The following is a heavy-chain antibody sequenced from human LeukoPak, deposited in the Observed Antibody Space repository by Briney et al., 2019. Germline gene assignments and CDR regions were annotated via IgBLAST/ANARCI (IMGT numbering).Heavy chain of an antibody. CDR1: GDSIFTYY. D-gene: IGHD4-17*01. CDR2: TFYNGNT. CDR3: ATQRGKTYATFDF. V-gene: IGHV4-59*08. J-gene: IGHJ4*02. Sequence: SETLSLTCTVSGDSIFTYYWSWIRQPPGKGLEWIGNTFYNGNTNYKSSLKSRVTISVDTSKNQFSLRLSSVTAADTAVYYCATQRGKTYATFDFWGQGSLVTVSS.